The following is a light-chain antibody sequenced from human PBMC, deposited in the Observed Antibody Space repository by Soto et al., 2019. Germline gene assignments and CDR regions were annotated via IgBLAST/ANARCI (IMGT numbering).Light chain of an antibody. Sequence: DIQMTQSPSTLSASVGDRVTITCRASQSISSWLAWYQQKPGKDPKLLIYKASSLESGVPSRFSGSGSGTEFTLTISSLQPDDFATYYCQQYNSYSRTFGQGTKGEIK. CDR2: KAS. J-gene: IGKJ1*01. CDR3: QQYNSYSRT. V-gene: IGKV1-5*03. CDR1: QSISSW.